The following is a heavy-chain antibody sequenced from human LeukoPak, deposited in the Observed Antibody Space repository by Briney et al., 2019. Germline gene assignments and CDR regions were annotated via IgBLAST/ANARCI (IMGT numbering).Heavy chain of an antibody. Sequence: GGSLRLSCTASGFTFSDYGMHWVRQAPGKGLEWVAFILYDGSKKYYADSVKGRFTISRDNSKNTLYLQMNSLRAEDTAVYYCAKYADGSGTYLDYWGQGTLVTVSS. CDR3: AKYADGSGTYLDY. J-gene: IGHJ4*02. CDR1: GFTFSDYG. D-gene: IGHD3-10*01. CDR2: ILYDGSKK. V-gene: IGHV3-30*02.